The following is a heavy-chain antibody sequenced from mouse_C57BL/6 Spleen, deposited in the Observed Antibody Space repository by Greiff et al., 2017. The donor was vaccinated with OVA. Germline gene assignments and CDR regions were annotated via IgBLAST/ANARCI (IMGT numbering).Heavy chain of an antibody. D-gene: IGHD4-1*01. CDR1: GYAFSSSW. CDR3: ASNWDDDY. V-gene: IGHV1-82*01. J-gene: IGHJ2*01. Sequence: VQLQQSGPELVKPGASVKISCKASGYAFSSSWMNWVKQRPGKGLEWIGRIYPGDGDTNYNGKFKGKATLTADKSSSTAYMQLSSLTSEDAAVYFCASNWDDDYWGQGTTLTVSS. CDR2: IYPGDGDT.